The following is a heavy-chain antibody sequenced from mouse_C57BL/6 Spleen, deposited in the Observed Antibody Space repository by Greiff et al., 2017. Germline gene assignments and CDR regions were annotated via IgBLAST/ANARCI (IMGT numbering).Heavy chain of an antibody. CDR3: AKKNTGYFDV. D-gene: IGHD5-2*01. CDR1: GFSLTSYG. CDR2: IWRGGST. J-gene: IGHJ1*03. V-gene: IGHV2-5*01. Sequence: VQGVEPGPGLVQPSPSLSITCTVSGFSLTSYGVHWVRQSPGKGLEWLGVIWRGGSTDYNAAFMSRLSITKDNSKSQVFLKMNSLQADDTAIYYYAKKNTGYFDVWGTGTTVTVSS.